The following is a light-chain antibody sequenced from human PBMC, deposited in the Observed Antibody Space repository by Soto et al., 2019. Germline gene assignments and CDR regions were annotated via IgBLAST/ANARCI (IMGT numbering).Light chain of an antibody. CDR2: GAS. CDR1: QSVSSNY. Sequence: EIVLTQSPGTLSLSPGQRAPLSCRASQSVSSNYLAWYQRKPGQAPRLLIYGASSRATGIPNRFSGSGSGTDFTLTITRLEPEDFAVYYCQQYGSSPPTFGQGTKGEIK. V-gene: IGKV3-20*01. J-gene: IGKJ1*01. CDR3: QQYGSSPPT.